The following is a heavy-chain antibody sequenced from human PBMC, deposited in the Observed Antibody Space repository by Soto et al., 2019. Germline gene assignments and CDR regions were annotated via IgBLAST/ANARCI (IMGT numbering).Heavy chain of an antibody. Sequence: SETLSLTCTVSGASISDNYWSWIRQPPGKGLEWIGYIFYTGTTNYNPSLKSRVTISVDTSKNHFSLTLTSVTAADTAVYYCASRPPGDSWRPYFDYWSQGTLVTVSS. J-gene: IGHJ4*02. V-gene: IGHV4-59*01. CDR2: IFYTGTT. CDR3: ASRPPGDSWRPYFDY. CDR1: GASISDNY. D-gene: IGHD2-15*01.